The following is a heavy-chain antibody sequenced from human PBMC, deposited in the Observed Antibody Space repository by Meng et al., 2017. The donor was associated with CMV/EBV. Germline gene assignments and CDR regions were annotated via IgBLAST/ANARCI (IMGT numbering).Heavy chain of an antibody. CDR3: ARVQVGVVVVAATPILLTDYYYYGMDV. J-gene: IGHJ6*02. V-gene: IGHV3-74*01. Sequence: GGSLRLSCAASGFTFSSYCMHWVPQAPGKGLVWVSRINSDGSSTSYADSVKGRFTISRDNAKNTLYLQMNSLRAEDTAVYYCARVQVGVVVVAATPILLTDYYYYGMDVWGQGTTVTVSS. D-gene: IGHD2-15*01. CDR2: INSDGSST. CDR1: GFTFSSYC.